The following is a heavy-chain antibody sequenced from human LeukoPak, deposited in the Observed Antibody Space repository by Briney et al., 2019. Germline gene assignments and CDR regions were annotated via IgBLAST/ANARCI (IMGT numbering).Heavy chain of an antibody. D-gene: IGHD2-8*01. CDR2: ISYDGNPK. V-gene: IGHV3-30*18. J-gene: IGHJ6*02. CDR3: AKVRGLYGRGFYAMDV. Sequence: GGSLRLSCTASGFTFSDFGIHWVRQAPGKGLDWVAGISYDGNPKYYADSVRGRFIISRDNSNNTLYLQLNSLRLDDTAVYYCAKVRGLYGRGFYAMDVWGPGTTVTVAS. CDR1: GFTFSDFG.